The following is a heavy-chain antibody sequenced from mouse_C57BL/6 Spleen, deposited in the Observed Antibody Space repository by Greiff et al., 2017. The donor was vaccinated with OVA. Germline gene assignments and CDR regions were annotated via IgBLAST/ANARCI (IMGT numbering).Heavy chain of an antibody. CDR2: IDPSDSET. D-gene: IGHD2-13*01. Sequence: QVQLQQPGAELVRPGSSVKLSCKASGYTFTSYWMHWVKQRPIQGLEWIGNIDPSDSETHYTQKFKDKATLTVDKSSSTAYMQLSSLTSEDSAVYYCARRDYNAYYFDYWGQGTTLTVSS. V-gene: IGHV1-52*01. J-gene: IGHJ2*01. CDR3: ARRDYNAYYFDY. CDR1: GYTFTSYW.